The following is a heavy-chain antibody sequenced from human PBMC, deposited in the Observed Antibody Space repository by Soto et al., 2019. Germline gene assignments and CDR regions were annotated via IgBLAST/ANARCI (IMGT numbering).Heavy chain of an antibody. CDR2: IIPIFGTA. J-gene: IGHJ3*02. D-gene: IGHD6-13*01. CDR3: ATGSSSWDDAFDI. CDR1: GGTFSSYA. V-gene: IGHV1-69*13. Sequence: SVKVSCKASGGTFSSYAISWVRQAPGQGLEWMGGIIPIFGTANYAQKFQGRVTITADESTSTAYMELSSLRSEDTAVYYCATGSSSWDDAFDIWGQGTMVTVSS.